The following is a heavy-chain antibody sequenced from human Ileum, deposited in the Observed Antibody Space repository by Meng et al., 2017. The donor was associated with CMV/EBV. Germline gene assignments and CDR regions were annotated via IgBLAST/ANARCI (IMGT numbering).Heavy chain of an antibody. V-gene: IGHV4-61*02. D-gene: IGHD6-19*01. CDR3: ARDSAWLIDQ. CDR2: IYTSGST. CDR1: GGSLGGGYY. Sequence: QVQLQESGPGLVKPSQTLSLTCPVSGGSLGGGYYWNWIRQPAGKGLEWIGRIYTSGSTNYNPSLKSRFTISVDTSKNQFSLNLTSVTAADTAVYYCARDSAWLIDQWGQGTLDTVSS. J-gene: IGHJ4*02.